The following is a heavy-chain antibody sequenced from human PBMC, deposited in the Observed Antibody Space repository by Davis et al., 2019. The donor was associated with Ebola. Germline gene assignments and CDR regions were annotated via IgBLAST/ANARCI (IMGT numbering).Heavy chain of an antibody. D-gene: IGHD4-23*01. CDR2: IIPILGIA. CDR3: ARDYRGGDYVGLPNHYYYYGMDV. J-gene: IGHJ6*02. V-gene: IGHV1-69*04. Sequence: SVKVSCKASGGTFSSYAISWVRQAPGQGLEWMGRIIPILGIANYAQTFQGRVTITADKSTSTAYMELSSLRSEDTAVYYCARDYRGGDYVGLPNHYYYYGMDVWGQGTTVTVSS. CDR1: GGTFSSYA.